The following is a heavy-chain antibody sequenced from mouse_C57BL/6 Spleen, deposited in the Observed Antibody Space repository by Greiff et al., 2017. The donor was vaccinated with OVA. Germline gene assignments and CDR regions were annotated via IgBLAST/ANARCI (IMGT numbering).Heavy chain of an antibody. CDR3: AREGTYGSSPFAY. CDR2: INPSTGGT. CDR1: GYSFTGYY. V-gene: IGHV1-42*01. J-gene: IGHJ3*01. Sequence: EVQRVESGPELVKPGASVKISCKASGYSFTGYYMNWVKQSPEKSLEWIGEINPSTGGTTYNQKFKAKATLTVDKSSSTAYMQLKSLTSEDSAVYYCAREGTYGSSPFAYWGQGTLVTVSA. D-gene: IGHD1-1*01.